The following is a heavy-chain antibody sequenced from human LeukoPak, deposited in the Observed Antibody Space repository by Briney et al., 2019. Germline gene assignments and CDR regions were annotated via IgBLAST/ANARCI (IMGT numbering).Heavy chain of an antibody. Sequence: GGSLRLSCAASGFTFSSYAMSWVPQAPGKGLEWVSAISGCGGSTYYADSVKGRFTISRDNSKNTLYLQMNSLRAEDTAVYYCANRVGYCSGGSCYSAGAYFDYWGQGTLVTVSS. CDR3: ANRVGYCSGGSCYSAGAYFDY. CDR1: GFTFSSYA. J-gene: IGHJ4*02. CDR2: ISGCGGST. V-gene: IGHV3-23*01. D-gene: IGHD2-15*01.